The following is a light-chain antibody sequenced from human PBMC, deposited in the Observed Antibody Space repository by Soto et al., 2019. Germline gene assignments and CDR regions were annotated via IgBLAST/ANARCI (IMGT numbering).Light chain of an antibody. V-gene: IGKV3-11*01. CDR2: DAF. CDR3: QQRASWPPFT. CDR1: QSIGTS. J-gene: IGKJ4*01. Sequence: EIVLTQSPATLSMSPGESATLSCRASQSIGTSLAWYQHRPGQPPRLLIYDAFNRATGIPARFSGGGSGTDVTLTISSLEPEDFAVYYCQQRASWPPFTFGGGTKVDIK.